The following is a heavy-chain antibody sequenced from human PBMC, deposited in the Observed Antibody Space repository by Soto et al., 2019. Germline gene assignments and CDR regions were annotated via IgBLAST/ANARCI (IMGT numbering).Heavy chain of an antibody. J-gene: IGHJ4*02. CDR1: GYTFTSYA. V-gene: IGHV1-3*01. CDR3: ARAPAMAAALDY. CDR2: INAGNGNT. D-gene: IGHD6-13*01. Sequence: QVQLVQSGAEVKKPGASVKVSCKASGYTFTSYAMHWVRQAPGQRLEWMGWINAGNGNTKYSQKFQGRVTITRDTSASTAYMELSSLRSEDTAVYYCARAPAMAAALDYWGQGTLVTVSS.